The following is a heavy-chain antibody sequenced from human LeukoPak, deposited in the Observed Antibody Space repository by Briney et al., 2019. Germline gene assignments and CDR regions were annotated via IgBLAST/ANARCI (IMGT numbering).Heavy chain of an antibody. CDR2: ISAYKGNT. CDR1: GYTFTNYG. D-gene: IGHD6-13*01. J-gene: IGHJ3*02. V-gene: IGHV1-18*01. CDR3: ARDQSVRLLQTSSTYFKHVFAI. Sequence: ASVTVSCMTSGYTFTNYGISWVRQAPGLGLQRMGWISAYKGNTNYAQKVQGRVTMTTDTSTSTAYMELRSLRFDDTAVYYCARDQSVRLLQTSSTYFKHVFAIWGQGSMVTVSS.